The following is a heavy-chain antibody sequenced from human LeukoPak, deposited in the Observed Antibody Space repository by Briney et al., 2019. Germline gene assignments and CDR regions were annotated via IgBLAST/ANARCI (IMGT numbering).Heavy chain of an antibody. CDR2: FDPEDGET. J-gene: IGHJ4*02. D-gene: IGHD6-6*01. Sequence: ASVKVSCKASGGTFSSYAISWVRQAPGKGLEWMGGFDPEDGETIYAQKFQGRVTMTEDTSTDTAYMELSSLRSEDTAVYYCASARPENYFDYWGQGTLVTVSS. V-gene: IGHV1-24*01. CDR1: GGTFSSYA. CDR3: ASARPENYFDY.